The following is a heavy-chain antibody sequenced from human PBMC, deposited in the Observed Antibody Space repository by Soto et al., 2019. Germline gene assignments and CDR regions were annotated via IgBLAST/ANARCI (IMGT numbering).Heavy chain of an antibody. CDR3: ARDLAAGDH. J-gene: IGHJ4*02. CDR1: GYTFTHYY. Sequence: QVQLVQSGAEVKKPGASVKLSCRTSGYTFTHYYIHWVRQAPGQGLELLAIINPARGSTNYAQDFLGRVTLTMDTSTTTVYMELSGLRAEDTAIFYCARDLAAGDHWGQGTLVTVSS. CDR2: INPARGST. V-gene: IGHV1-46*01. D-gene: IGHD6-25*01.